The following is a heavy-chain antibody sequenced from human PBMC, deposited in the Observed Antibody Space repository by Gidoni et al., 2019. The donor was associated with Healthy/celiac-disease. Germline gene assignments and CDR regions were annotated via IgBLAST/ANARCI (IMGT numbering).Heavy chain of an antibody. V-gene: IGHV3-30*04. D-gene: IGHD3-22*01. CDR2: ISYDGSNK. J-gene: IGHJ4*02. CDR3: ARVSHYYDSSGYYY. CDR1: GFTFSSYA. Sequence: QVQLVESGGGVVQPGRSLRLSCAASGFTFSSYAMHWVRQAPGKGLGWVAVISYDGSNKYYADSVKGRFTISRDNSKNTLYLQMNSLRAEDTAVYYCARVSHYYDSSGYYYWGQGTLVTVSS.